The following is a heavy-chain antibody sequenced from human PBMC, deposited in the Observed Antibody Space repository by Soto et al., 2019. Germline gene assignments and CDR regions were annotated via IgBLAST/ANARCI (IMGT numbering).Heavy chain of an antibody. Sequence: ASVKVSCKASGYTFTGYYMHWVRQAPGQGLEWMGWINPNSGGANYAQKFQGRVTMTRDTSISTAYMELSRLRSDDTAVYYCARAVTMVRGVIYWFDPWGQGTLVTVSS. CDR1: GYTFTGYY. J-gene: IGHJ5*02. D-gene: IGHD3-10*01. V-gene: IGHV1-2*02. CDR3: ARAVTMVRGVIYWFDP. CDR2: INPNSGGA.